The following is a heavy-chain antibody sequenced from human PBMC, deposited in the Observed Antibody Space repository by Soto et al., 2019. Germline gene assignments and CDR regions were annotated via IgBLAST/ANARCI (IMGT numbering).Heavy chain of an antibody. CDR1: GGSISSYY. CDR2: IYNDGRT. CDR3: AGGIGTESYRFDY. V-gene: IGHV4-59*08. Sequence: SETLSLTCTVSGGSISSYYWSWIRQPPEKGLEWIGYIYNDGRTLYNPSLKRRVTISADMSKNQFSLRLSSVTAADTAIYYCAGGIGTESYRFDYWGLGTLVTVS. D-gene: IGHD1-26*01. J-gene: IGHJ4*02.